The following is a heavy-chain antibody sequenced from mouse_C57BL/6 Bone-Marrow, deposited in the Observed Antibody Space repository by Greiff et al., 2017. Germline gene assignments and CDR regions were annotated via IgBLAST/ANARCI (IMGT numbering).Heavy chain of an antibody. CDR1: GYTFTTYP. J-gene: IGHJ3*01. D-gene: IGHD2-4*01. Sequence: VKLVESGAELVKPGASVKMSCKASGYTFTTYPIEWMKQNHGKSLEWIGNFHPYNDDTKYNEKFKGKATLTVEKSSSTVYLELSRLTSDDSAVYYCARGGYDYAWFAYWGQGTLVTVSA. CDR3: ARGGYDYAWFAY. V-gene: IGHV1-47*01. CDR2: FHPYNDDT.